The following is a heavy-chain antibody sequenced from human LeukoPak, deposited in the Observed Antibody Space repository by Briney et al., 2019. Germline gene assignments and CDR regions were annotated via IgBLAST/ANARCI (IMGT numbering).Heavy chain of an antibody. CDR1: GFTFSDYY. CDR3: RGGTREYYYYGMDV. D-gene: IGHD3-16*01. Sequence: GGSLRLSCAASGFTFSDYYMSWIRQAPGKGLEWVSYISSSGSTIYYADSVKGRFTISRDNAKNSLYLQMNSLRAEDTAVYYCRGGTREYYYYGMDVWGQGTTVTVSS. J-gene: IGHJ6*02. V-gene: IGHV3-11*01. CDR2: ISSSGSTI.